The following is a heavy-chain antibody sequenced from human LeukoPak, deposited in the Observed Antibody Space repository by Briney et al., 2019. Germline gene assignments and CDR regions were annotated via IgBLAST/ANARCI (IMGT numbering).Heavy chain of an antibody. CDR3: ARTGSGWSGNWFDP. Sequence: GGSLRLSCAASGFTFSSYSMNWVRQAPGKGLEWVSSISSSSYIYYADSVKGRFTISRDNAKNSLYLQMNSQRAEDTAVYYCARTGSGWSGNWFDPWGQGTLVTVSS. V-gene: IGHV3-21*01. J-gene: IGHJ5*02. D-gene: IGHD6-19*01. CDR2: ISSSSYI. CDR1: GFTFSSYS.